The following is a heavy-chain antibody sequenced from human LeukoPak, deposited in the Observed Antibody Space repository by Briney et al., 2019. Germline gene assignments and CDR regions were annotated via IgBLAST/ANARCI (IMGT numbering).Heavy chain of an antibody. CDR1: GGSISSYY. D-gene: IGHD3-22*01. J-gene: IGHJ4*02. Sequence: PSETLSLTCTVSGGSISSYYWSWIRQPAGKGLEWIGRIYTSGSTNYNPSLKSRVTMSVDTSKNQFSLKLSSVTAADTAVYYCARQGRYYDSGGYPDYWGQGTLVTVSS. CDR3: ARQGRYYDSGGYPDY. CDR2: IYTSGST. V-gene: IGHV4-4*07.